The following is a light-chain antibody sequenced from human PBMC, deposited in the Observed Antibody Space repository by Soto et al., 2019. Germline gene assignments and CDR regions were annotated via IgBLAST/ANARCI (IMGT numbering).Light chain of an antibody. CDR2: GAS. V-gene: IGKV3-20*01. J-gene: IGKJ2*01. Sequence: EIVLTQSPGTLSLSPGERATLSCRASQSVSSSYVAWYQQKPGQAPRLLIYGASSRATGIPDRFSDSGSGTDFTLSISRLEPEDFAVYYCQQYDSSLYTLGQGTKLEIK. CDR1: QSVSSSY. CDR3: QQYDSSLYT.